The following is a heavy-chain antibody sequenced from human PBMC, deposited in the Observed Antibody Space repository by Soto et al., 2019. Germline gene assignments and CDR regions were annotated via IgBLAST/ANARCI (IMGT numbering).Heavy chain of an antibody. V-gene: IGHV1-46*01. CDR3: ARSVTSWRDFDY. J-gene: IGHJ4*02. D-gene: IGHD2-2*01. CDR1: GYTFTSYY. Sequence: QVQLVQSGAEVKKPGASVKVSCKASGYTFTSYYMHWVRQAPGQGLEWMGIINPSGGSTSYAQKFQGRVTMTRDTSTSTVYRELSSLRSEDTAVYYCARSVTSWRDFDYWGQGTLVTVSS. CDR2: INPSGGST.